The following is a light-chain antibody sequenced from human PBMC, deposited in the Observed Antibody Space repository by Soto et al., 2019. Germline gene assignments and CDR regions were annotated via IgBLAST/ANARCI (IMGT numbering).Light chain of an antibody. J-gene: IGLJ2*01. V-gene: IGLV3-1*01. CDR2: QDT. Sequence: ELPQPPSVSVSPGQTASITCSGDKLGEKYACWYQQKPGQSPVLVIFQDTKRPSGIPERFSGSNSGNTATLAISGTQAMDEADYYCQAWDSSTVVFGGGTKLTVL. CDR3: QAWDSSTVV. CDR1: KLGEKY.